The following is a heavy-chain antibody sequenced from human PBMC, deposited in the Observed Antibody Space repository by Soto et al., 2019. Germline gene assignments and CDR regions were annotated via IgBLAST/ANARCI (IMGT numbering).Heavy chain of an antibody. Sequence: GGSLRLSCVGSGFIFSSYNMDWVRQAPGKGLEWVSSLSTNSTYKYYADSVKGRFTISRDNANNSVYLQMNDLRAEDTAVYYCARDLEAPLREWRRPRGYYFDYWGQGILVTVSS. D-gene: IGHD5-12*01. J-gene: IGHJ4*02. CDR1: GFIFSSYN. V-gene: IGHV3-21*06. CDR2: LSTNSTYK. CDR3: ARDLEAPLREWRRPRGYYFDY.